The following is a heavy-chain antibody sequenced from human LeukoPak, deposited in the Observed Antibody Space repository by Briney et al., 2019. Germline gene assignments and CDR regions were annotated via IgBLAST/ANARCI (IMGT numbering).Heavy chain of an antibody. J-gene: IGHJ5*02. V-gene: IGHV3-21*01. D-gene: IGHD4-17*01. Sequence: GGSLRLSCAASGFNFNTYTMNWFRQAPGEGLEWVSSISSDSSYIYYADAVHGRFTVSRDNAKYSLYLQMNSLRAEDTAVYYCARDGAVSGYGDYAPVDGFDPWGQGTLVTVSS. CDR3: ARDGAVSGYGDYAPVDGFDP. CDR2: ISSDSSYI. CDR1: GFNFNTYT.